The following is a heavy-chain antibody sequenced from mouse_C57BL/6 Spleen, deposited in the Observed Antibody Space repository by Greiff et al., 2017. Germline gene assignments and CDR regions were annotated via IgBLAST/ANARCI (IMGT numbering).Heavy chain of an antibody. CDR2: IDPSDSET. D-gene: IGHD1-1*01. J-gene: IGHJ2*01. Sequence: QVQLQQPGAELVRPGSSVKLSCKASGYTFTSYWMHWVKQRPIQGLEWIGNIDPSDSETHYNQKFKDKATFTVDKSSSTAYMQLSSLTSEDSAVYYCARSRTTVYFDYWGQGTTLTVSS. CDR3: ARSRTTVYFDY. CDR1: GYTFTSYW. V-gene: IGHV1-52*01.